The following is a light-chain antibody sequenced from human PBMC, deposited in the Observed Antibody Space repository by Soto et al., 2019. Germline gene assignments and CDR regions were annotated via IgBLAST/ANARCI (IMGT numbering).Light chain of an antibody. V-gene: IGKV3-15*01. CDR2: DTS. J-gene: IGKJ3*01. CDR3: QQYNNWPPFT. Sequence: EIVMTQSPATLSVSPGEGVSLSCRASQNVNNKLAWYQQRPGQPPRLLIYDTSTRANGIPGRFSGSGSGTEFTLTISSLQSEDFAVYYCQQYNNWPPFTFGPGTKVDIK. CDR1: QNVNNK.